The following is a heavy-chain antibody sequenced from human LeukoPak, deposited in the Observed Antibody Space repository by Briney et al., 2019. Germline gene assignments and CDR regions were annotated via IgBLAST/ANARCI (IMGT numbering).Heavy chain of an antibody. J-gene: IGHJ4*02. CDR1: GYTFTSYG. V-gene: IGHV1-18*01. CDR2: ISAYNGNT. CDR3: ARDSFSGYDLGQFDY. Sequence: ASVKVSCKASGYTFTSYGISWVRQAPGQGLEWMGWISAYNGNTNYAQKLQGRVTMTTDTSTSTAYMELRSLRSDNTAVYYCARDSFSGYDLGQFDYWGQGTLVTVSS. D-gene: IGHD5-12*01.